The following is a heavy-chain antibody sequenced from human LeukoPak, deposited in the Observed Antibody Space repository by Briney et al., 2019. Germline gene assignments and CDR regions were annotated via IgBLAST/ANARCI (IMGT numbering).Heavy chain of an antibody. Sequence: ASVKVSCKASGYTFTGYYMHWVRQAPGQGLEWMGRINPNSGGTNYAQKFQGRVTMTRDTSISTAYMELSRLRSDDTAVYYCARDGDSYGYYYYYHMDVWGKGTTVTVSS. CDR2: INPNSGGT. CDR3: ARDGDSYGYYYYYHMDV. V-gene: IGHV1-2*06. CDR1: GYTFTGYY. D-gene: IGHD5-18*01. J-gene: IGHJ6*03.